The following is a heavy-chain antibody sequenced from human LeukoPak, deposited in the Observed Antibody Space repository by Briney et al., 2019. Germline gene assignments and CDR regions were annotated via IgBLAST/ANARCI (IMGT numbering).Heavy chain of an antibody. CDR1: GLIFSDHN. CDR2: ISSSSSYI. CDR3: ARANSRPDY. D-gene: IGHD2/OR15-2a*01. J-gene: IGHJ4*02. Sequence: PGGSLRLSCAASGLIFSDHNMDWVRQAPGKGLEWVSSISSSSSYINYADSVKGRFTISRDNAKNSLYLQMNSLRAEDTAVYYCARANSRPDYWGQGTLVTVSS. V-gene: IGHV3-21*01.